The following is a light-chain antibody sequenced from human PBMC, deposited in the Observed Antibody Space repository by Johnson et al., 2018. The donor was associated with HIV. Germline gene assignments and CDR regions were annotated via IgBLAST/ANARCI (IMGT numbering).Light chain of an antibody. Sequence: QSVLTQPPSVSAAPGQKVTISCSGNSSNIGSNYVSWYQQLPGTGPKLLIYDNNKRPSGIPDRFSGSKSGTSATLGITGLQPGDEADYYCGTWDSSLSTGGNVFGTGTKVTVL. V-gene: IGLV1-51*01. J-gene: IGLJ1*01. CDR1: SSNIGSNY. CDR2: DNN. CDR3: GTWDSSLSTGGNV.